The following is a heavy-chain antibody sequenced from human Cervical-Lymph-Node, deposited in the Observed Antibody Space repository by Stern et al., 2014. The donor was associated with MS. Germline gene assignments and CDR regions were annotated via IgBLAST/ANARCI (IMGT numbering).Heavy chain of an antibody. CDR3: ARQTFYTTSSVSRYFDV. D-gene: IGHD6-6*01. CDR2: DYQTAST. Sequence: QMKLQESGPGLVKPSETLSLTCTVSNDSISSSDYYWAWIRQSPERGLEWIGSDYQTASTYDNPSLASRVTISIDTTKNQFSLRLSSVTAADTAIYFCARQTFYTTSSVSRYFDVWGRGSLVTVSS. V-gene: IGHV4-39*01. J-gene: IGHJ2*01. CDR1: NDSISSSDYY.